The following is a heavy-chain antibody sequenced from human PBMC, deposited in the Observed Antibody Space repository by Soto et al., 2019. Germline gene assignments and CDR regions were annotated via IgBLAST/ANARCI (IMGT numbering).Heavy chain of an antibody. D-gene: IGHD3-22*01. J-gene: IGHJ4*02. V-gene: IGHV3-30-3*01. CDR3: ARDQVSSGPGHYFDY. CDR1: GFTFNSFA. CDR2: ISYDGSNK. Sequence: GGSLRLSCAASGFTFNSFAIHWVRQAPGKGLEWVALISYDGSNKYYADSVKGRFTISRDNSKNTLYLQMNSLRTEDMAVYYCARDQVSSGPGHYFDYWGPGTLVTVSS.